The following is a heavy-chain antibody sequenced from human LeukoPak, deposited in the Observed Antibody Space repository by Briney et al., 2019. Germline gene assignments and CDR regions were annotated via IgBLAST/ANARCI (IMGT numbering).Heavy chain of an antibody. D-gene: IGHD5-24*01. J-gene: IGHJ5*01. CDR3: ARPRWLQFGPHDS. CDR1: GFTFSSYS. CDR2: ISSSSSYI. V-gene: IGHV3-21*01. Sequence: GGSLRLSCAASGFTFSSYSMNWVRQAPGKGLEWVSSISSSSSYIYYADSVKGRFTISRDNAKNSLYLQMDNLRAEDTGLYYCARPRWLQFGPHDSWGQGTLVTVSS.